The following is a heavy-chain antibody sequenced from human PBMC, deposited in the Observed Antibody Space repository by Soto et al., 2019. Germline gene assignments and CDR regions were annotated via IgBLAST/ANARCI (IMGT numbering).Heavy chain of an antibody. V-gene: IGHV4-61*01. CDR3: ARGGLGNYYDSSGYYYFDY. CDR2: IYYSGST. J-gene: IGHJ4*02. Sequence: PSETLSLTCTVSGGSVSSGSYYWSWIRQPPGKGLEWIGYIYYSGSTNYNPSLKSRVTISVDTSKNQFSLKLSSVTAADTAVYYCARGGLGNYYDSSGYYYFDYWGQGTLVTVSS. D-gene: IGHD3-22*01. CDR1: GGSVSSGSYY.